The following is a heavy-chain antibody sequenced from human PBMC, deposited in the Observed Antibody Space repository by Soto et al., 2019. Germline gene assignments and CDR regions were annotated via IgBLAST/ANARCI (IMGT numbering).Heavy chain of an antibody. CDR3: ARDIGSYAYAEGY. CDR2: VYSSGTT. Sequence: SETLSLTCSVSGGSINSYWWSWIRQPAGKGLEWIGRVYSSGTTDYNPSLNSRATMSVETSKNQFSLKLTSVTAADTAVYYCARDIGSYAYAEGYWGKGLPVTVSS. CDR1: GGSINSYW. V-gene: IGHV4-4*07. J-gene: IGHJ4*02. D-gene: IGHD2-2*01.